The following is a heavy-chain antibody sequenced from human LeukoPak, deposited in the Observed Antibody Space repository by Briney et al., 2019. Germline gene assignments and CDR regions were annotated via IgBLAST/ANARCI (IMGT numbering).Heavy chain of an antibody. V-gene: IGHV4-34*01. CDR2: INHSGST. Sequence: PSETLSLTCAVYGGSFSGYYWSWIRQPPGKGLEWIGEINHSGSTNYNPSLKSRVTLSVDTSKNQFSLKLSSVTAADTAVYYCASGSSGRNWFDPWGQGTLVTVSS. J-gene: IGHJ5*02. D-gene: IGHD3-22*01. CDR3: ASGSSGRNWFDP. CDR1: GGSFSGYY.